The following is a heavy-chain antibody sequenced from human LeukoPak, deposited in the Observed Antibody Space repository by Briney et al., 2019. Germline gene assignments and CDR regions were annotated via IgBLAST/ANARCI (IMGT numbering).Heavy chain of an antibody. D-gene: IGHD1-26*01. CDR1: GGSFSGYY. V-gene: IGHV4-30-4*08. CDR2: IYYSGST. CDR3: ARAAYSGSSPFDY. J-gene: IGHJ4*02. Sequence: SETLSLTCAVYGGSFSGYYWSWIRQPPGKGLEWIGYIYYSGSTYYNPSLKSRVTISVDTPKSQFSLKLSSVTAADTAVYYCARAAYSGSSPFDYWGQGTLVTVSS.